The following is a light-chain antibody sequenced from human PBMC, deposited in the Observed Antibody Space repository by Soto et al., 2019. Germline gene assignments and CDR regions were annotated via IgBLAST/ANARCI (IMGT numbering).Light chain of an antibody. J-gene: IGLJ2*01. Sequence: QSALTQPASVSGSPGQSITISCTGTSSDVGGYNYVSWYQQHPGKAPKLMIYDVSNRPSGVSNRFSGSKSGNTASLTISGLQAEDEADYYCSSYTSSSTPGVVFGGETKVTVL. CDR2: DVS. CDR1: SSDVGGYNY. V-gene: IGLV2-14*01. CDR3: SSYTSSSTPGVV.